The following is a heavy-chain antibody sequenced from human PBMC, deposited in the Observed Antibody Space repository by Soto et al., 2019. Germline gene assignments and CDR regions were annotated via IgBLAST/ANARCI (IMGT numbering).Heavy chain of an antibody. D-gene: IGHD1-26*01. V-gene: IGHV3-48*02. J-gene: IGHJ3*02. CDR3: ARDSGEWELLYDAFDI. Sequence: FTISRDNAKNSLYLQMNSLRDEYTAVYYCARDSGEWELLYDAFDIWGQGTLVTVSS.